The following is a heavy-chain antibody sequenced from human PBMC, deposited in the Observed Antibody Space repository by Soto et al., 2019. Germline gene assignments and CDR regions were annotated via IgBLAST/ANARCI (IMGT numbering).Heavy chain of an antibody. CDR3: ARDSEFGVVIDYYYYYGMDV. D-gene: IGHD3-3*01. J-gene: IGHJ6*02. Sequence: ASVKVSCKASGYTFTGYYMHWVRQAPGQGLEWMGWINPNSGGTNYAQKFQGWVTMTRDTSISTAYMELSRLRSDDTAVYYCARDSEFGVVIDYYYYYGMDVWGQGTTVTVSS. V-gene: IGHV1-2*04. CDR2: INPNSGGT. CDR1: GYTFTGYY.